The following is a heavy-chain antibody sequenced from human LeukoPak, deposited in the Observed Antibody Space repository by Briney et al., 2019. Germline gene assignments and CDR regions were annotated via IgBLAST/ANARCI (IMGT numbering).Heavy chain of an antibody. CDR2: INHSGST. CDR3: AAYDSSGYYTGGFDY. J-gene: IGHJ4*02. CDR1: GGSFSGYY. Sequence: PSETLSLTCAVYGGSFSGYYWSWLRQPPGKGLEWIGEINHSGSTNYNPSLKSRVTISVDTSKNQFSLKLSSVTAADTAVYYCAAYDSSGYYTGGFDYWGQGTLVTVSS. D-gene: IGHD3-22*01. V-gene: IGHV4-34*01.